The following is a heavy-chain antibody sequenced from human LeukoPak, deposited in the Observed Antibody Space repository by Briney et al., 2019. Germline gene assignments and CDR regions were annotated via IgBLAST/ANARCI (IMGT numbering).Heavy chain of an antibody. CDR1: GDSISSYY. J-gene: IGHJ6*02. Sequence: PSETLSLTCTVSGDSISSYYWNWIRQPPGKGLEWIGYIFYSVNTNYNPSLKSRVTISVDTSKNQFSLKLSSVTAADTAVYYCARVLGCSGGSCHLPLYGMDVWGQGTTVTISS. CDR2: IFYSVNT. D-gene: IGHD2-15*01. CDR3: ARVLGCSGGSCHLPLYGMDV. V-gene: IGHV4-59*01.